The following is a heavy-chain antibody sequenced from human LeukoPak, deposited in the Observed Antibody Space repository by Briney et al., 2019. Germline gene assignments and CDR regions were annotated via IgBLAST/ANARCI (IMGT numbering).Heavy chain of an antibody. V-gene: IGHV4-4*07. Sequence: SETLSLTCTVSDDSVTTSYWSWIRQSAGKGLEWIGRVSRNGGVLYNSSFRSRFTLSVDASNNQFSLAVSGVTAADTAVYYCARGNGWKLRDYWGQGIQVTVSS. CDR3: ARGNGWKLRDY. J-gene: IGHJ4*02. CDR2: VSRNGGV. D-gene: IGHD4-23*01. CDR1: DDSVTTSY.